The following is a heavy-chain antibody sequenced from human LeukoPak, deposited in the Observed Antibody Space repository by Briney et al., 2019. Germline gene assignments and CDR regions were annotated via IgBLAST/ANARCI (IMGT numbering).Heavy chain of an antibody. CDR3: ARGWFYPENWFDP. CDR2: TSYSGST. V-gene: IGHV4-61*05. Sequence: TPSETLSLTCTVSGGSISVTNYYWSWIRQPPGKGLEWIGHTSYSGSTNYNPSLKSRVTISVDTSKNQFSLKLSSVTAADTAVYYCARGWFYPENWFDPWGQGTLVTVSS. J-gene: IGHJ5*02. CDR1: GGSISVTNYY. D-gene: IGHD6-19*01.